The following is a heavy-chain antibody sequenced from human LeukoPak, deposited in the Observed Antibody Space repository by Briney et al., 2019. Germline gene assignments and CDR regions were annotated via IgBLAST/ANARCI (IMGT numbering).Heavy chain of an antibody. Sequence: PSETLSLTCTVSGGSISSNDYFWGWIRQPPGKGLEWVSVISGSGGSTFYADSVKGRFTISRDNSKNTLYLQMNSLRAEDTAVYYCAKEGDYGDLDHWGQGTLVTVSS. CDR2: ISGSGGST. CDR1: GGSISSNDYF. V-gene: IGHV3-23*01. J-gene: IGHJ1*01. CDR3: AKEGDYGDLDH. D-gene: IGHD4-17*01.